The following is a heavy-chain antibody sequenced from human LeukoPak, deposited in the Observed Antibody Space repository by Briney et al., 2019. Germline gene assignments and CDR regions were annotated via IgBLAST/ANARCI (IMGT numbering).Heavy chain of an antibody. CDR3: ARERFPPAIVGPYYYYGMDV. CDR2: IIPILGIA. D-gene: IGHD2-21*01. V-gene: IGHV1-69*04. J-gene: IGHJ6*02. CDR1: GGTFSSYA. Sequence: GASVKVSCKASGGTFSSYAISGVRQAPGQGLEWMGRIIPILGIANYAQKFQGRVTINADKSTSTAYMKLSSLRSEDTAVYYCARERFPPAIVGPYYYYGMDVWGQGTRSPSP.